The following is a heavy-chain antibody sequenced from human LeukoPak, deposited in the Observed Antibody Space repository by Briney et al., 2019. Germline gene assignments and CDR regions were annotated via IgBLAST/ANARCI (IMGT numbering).Heavy chain of an antibody. Sequence: SETLSLTCAVYGGPFTANYWSWIRQPPGKGLEWIGEMNHSGSTNYNPSLESRVTISVDTSKKQLSLKLTSVSAADTAVYYCARSLWFGELYNWGQGTLVTVSS. CDR2: MNHSGST. D-gene: IGHD3-10*01. CDR3: ARSLWFGELYN. V-gene: IGHV4-34*01. CDR1: GGPFTANY. J-gene: IGHJ1*01.